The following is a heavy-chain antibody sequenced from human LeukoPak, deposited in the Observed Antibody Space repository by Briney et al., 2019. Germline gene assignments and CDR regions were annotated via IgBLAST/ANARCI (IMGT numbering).Heavy chain of an antibody. Sequence: GASVKVSCKASGYTFTGYYMHWVRQAPGQGLEWMGWINPNSGGTNYAQKFQGRVTMTRDTSISTAYMEVSRLRSDDTAVYYCARVSYYDSSGYPEYFHHWGQGTLVTVSS. CDR2: INPNSGGT. D-gene: IGHD3-22*01. CDR3: ARVSYYDSSGYPEYFHH. CDR1: GYTFTGYY. J-gene: IGHJ1*01. V-gene: IGHV1-2*02.